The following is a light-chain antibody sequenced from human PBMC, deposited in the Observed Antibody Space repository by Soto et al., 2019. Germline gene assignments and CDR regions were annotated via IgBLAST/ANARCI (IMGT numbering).Light chain of an antibody. CDR2: DAS. J-gene: IGKJ5*01. V-gene: IGKV3-11*01. Sequence: ESVLTQSPATLSLSPGERATLSCRASQTVSNYLLWYQQKPGQAPRLLIYDASNRATGIPARFSGSGSETDFTLTISSLEPEDVALYYCQQRMNWPLTFGQGTRLEIK. CDR3: QQRMNWPLT. CDR1: QTVSNY.